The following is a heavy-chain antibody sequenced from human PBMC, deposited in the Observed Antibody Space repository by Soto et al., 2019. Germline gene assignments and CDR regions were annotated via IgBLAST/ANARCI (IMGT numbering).Heavy chain of an antibody. J-gene: IGHJ5*02. D-gene: IGHD6-13*01. CDR2: ISSSSSYT. CDR1: GFTFSDYY. CDR3: AGSIAAAGGWFDP. Sequence: QVQLVESGGGLVKPGGSLRLSCAASGFTFSDYYMSWIRQAPGKGLEWVSYISSSSSYTNYADSVKGRFTISRDNAKNSLYLQMNSLRAEDTAVYYCAGSIAAAGGWFDPWGQGTLVTVSS. V-gene: IGHV3-11*05.